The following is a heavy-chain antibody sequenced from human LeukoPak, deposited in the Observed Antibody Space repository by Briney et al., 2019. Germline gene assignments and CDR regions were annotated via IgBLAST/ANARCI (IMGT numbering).Heavy chain of an antibody. CDR3: ATMWDSSSWSRRHPYYFDY. D-gene: IGHD6-13*01. Sequence: GASVKVSCKVSGYTLTELSMHWVRQAPGKGLEWMGGFDPEDGETIYAQKFQGRVTMTEDTSTDTAYMELSSLRSEDTAVYYCATMWDSSSWSRRHPYYFDYWGQGTLVTVSS. V-gene: IGHV1-24*01. CDR2: FDPEDGET. J-gene: IGHJ4*02. CDR1: GYTLTELS.